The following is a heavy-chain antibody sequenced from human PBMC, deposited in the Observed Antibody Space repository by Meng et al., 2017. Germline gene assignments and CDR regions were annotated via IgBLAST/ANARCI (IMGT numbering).Heavy chain of an antibody. CDR2: IYTSGST. J-gene: IGHJ4*02. CDR3: ARMSVLLWFGELFLN. CDR1: GGSISSYY. Sequence: QGQLQESGPGLVRPSETLSLTCTVSGGSISSYYWSWIRQPAGKGLEWIGRIYTSGSTNYNPSLKSRVTISVDKSKNQFSLKLSSVTAADTAVYYCARMSVLLWFGELFLNWGQGTLVTVSS. V-gene: IGHV4-4*07. D-gene: IGHD3-10*01.